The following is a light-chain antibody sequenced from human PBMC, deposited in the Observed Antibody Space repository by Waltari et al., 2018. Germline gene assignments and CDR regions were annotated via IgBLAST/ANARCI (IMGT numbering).Light chain of an antibody. CDR3: STWDSTLSAVV. J-gene: IGLJ2*01. V-gene: IGLV1-36*01. CDR1: SYNVGKYA. Sequence: QSALTQEASVSGTVGQTVTLSCTGDSYNVGKYAVGWYHQSAHGAPKPVLFGHSLPSGIPDRFSGSKSGTTASLTISGLQPEDEADYYCSTWDSTLSAVVFGGGTKVTVL. CDR2: GH.